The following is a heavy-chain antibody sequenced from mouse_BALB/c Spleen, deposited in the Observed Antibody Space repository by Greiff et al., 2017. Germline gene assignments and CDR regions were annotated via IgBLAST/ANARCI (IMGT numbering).Heavy chain of an antibody. V-gene: IGHV3-2*02. CDR1: GYSITSDYA. CDR2: ISYSGST. D-gene: IGHD2-1*01. Sequence: EVKLQESGPGLVKPSQSLSLTCTVTGYSITSDYAWNWIRQFPGNKLEWMGYISYSGSTSYNPSLKSRISITRDTSKNQFFLQLNSVTTEDTATYYCARDGNYVKYFDYWGQGTTLTVSS. J-gene: IGHJ2*01. CDR3: ARDGNYVKYFDY.